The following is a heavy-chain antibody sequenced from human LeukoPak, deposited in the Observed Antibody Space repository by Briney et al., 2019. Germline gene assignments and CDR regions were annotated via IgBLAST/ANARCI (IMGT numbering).Heavy chain of an antibody. CDR1: GFIFSSYG. V-gene: IGHV3-30*02. D-gene: IGHD3-10*01. J-gene: IGHJ4*02. CDR3: ASMVRGSTSWYFDY. Sequence: GGSLRLSCAASGFIFSSYGMHWVRQAPGKGLEWVAFIRYDGSNKYYADSVKGRFTISRDNSKNTLYLQVNSLRAEDTAVYYCASMVRGSTSWYFDYWGQGTLVTVSS. CDR2: IRYDGSNK.